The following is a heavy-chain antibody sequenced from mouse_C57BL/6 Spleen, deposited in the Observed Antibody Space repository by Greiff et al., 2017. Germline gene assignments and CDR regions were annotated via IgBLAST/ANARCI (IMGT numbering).Heavy chain of an antibody. CDR3: AKGTHYSNYPYYFAY. CDR1: GYTFTDYY. J-gene: IGHJ2*01. Sequence: VQLQQSGPELVKPGASVKISCKASGYTFTDYYMNWVKQSHGKSLEWIGDINPNNGGTSYNQKFKGKATLTVDKSSSTAYMELRSLTSEDSAVYYCAKGTHYSNYPYYFAYWGQGTTLTVSS. V-gene: IGHV1-26*01. CDR2: INPNNGGT. D-gene: IGHD2-5*01.